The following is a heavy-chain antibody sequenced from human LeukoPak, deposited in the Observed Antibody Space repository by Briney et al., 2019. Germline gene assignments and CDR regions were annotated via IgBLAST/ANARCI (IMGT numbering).Heavy chain of an antibody. CDR1: GGSFSGYY. D-gene: IGHD2-15*01. Sequence: SETLSLTCAVYGGSFSGYYWSWIRQPPGKGLEWIADINDSGDTNYYPSLKSRVTISEDTSKNQFSLKLSSVTAADTAVYYCARSAKDFSGGKCFHTGFDYWGQGTLVTVSS. V-gene: IGHV4-34*01. CDR2: INDSGDT. J-gene: IGHJ4*02. CDR3: ARSAKDFSGGKCFHTGFDY.